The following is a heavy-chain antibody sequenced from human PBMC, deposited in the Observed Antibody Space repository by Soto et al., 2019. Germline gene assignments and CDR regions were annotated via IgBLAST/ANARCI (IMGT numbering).Heavy chain of an antibody. D-gene: IGHD1-26*01. CDR1: GGSFSGYY. CDR2: IYYSGST. J-gene: IGHJ4*02. CDR3: ARHDLGIDY. V-gene: IGHV4-59*08. Sequence: SETLSLTCAVYGGSFSGYYWSWIRQPPGKGLEWIGYIYYSGSTNYNPSLKSRVTISVDTSKNQFSLKLSSVTAADTAVYYCARHDLGIDYWGQGTLVTVS.